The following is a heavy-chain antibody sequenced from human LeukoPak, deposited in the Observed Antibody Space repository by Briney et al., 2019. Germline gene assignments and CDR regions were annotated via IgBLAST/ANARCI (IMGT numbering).Heavy chain of an antibody. D-gene: IGHD3-10*01. CDR1: GGSFRTYP. J-gene: IGHJ5*02. CDR3: ATSESGRSWDWFAP. Sequence: SVKVSCKASGGSFRTYPISWVRQAPGQGLEWMGGLTQFFRRTNYTQKFQGRLTITADASSGTAYMELSDLRSDDTAVYYCATSESGRSWDWFAPWGQGTPVTVSS. V-gene: IGHV1-69*01. CDR2: LTQFFRRT.